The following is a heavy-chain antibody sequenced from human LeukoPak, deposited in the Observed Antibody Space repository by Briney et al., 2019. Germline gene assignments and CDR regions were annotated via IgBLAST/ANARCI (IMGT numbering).Heavy chain of an antibody. CDR2: VHTNSGNT. Sequence: APLKLSCKTSGYPFTTWEINCVRQSGGQGLECMGWVHTNSGNTAYVQKFQCRVTMTRDTSISTAYMELSGLRFDDTAVYFCAMGPRNDPWGQGTLVTVSS. J-gene: IGHJ5*02. CDR1: GYPFTTWE. V-gene: IGHV1-8*01. CDR3: AMGPRNDP. D-gene: IGHD1-14*01.